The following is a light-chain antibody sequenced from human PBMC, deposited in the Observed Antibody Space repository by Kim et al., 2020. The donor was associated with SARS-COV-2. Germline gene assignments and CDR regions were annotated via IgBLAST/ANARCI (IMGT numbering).Light chain of an antibody. Sequence: FGQTVSSTTQRDGLRSDYAAWYQQQPGQAPVLVIYGKNNRPSGIPDRFSGSSSGNTASLPITGAQAEDEADYYCNSRDSSGNHWVFGGGTQLTVL. V-gene: IGLV3-19*01. CDR3: NSRDSSGNHWV. CDR1: GLRSDY. CDR2: GKN. J-gene: IGLJ3*02.